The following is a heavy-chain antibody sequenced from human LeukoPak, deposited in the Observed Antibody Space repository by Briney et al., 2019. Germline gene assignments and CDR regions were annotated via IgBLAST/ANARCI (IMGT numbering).Heavy chain of an antibody. Sequence: PGGSLRLSCAASGFTFSSYAMSWVRQAPGKGLEWVSYISSSSSTIYYADSVKGRFTISRDNAKNSLYLQMNSLRAEDTAVYYCASFASGAIKASSYYYYCMDVWGKGTTVTVSS. V-gene: IGHV3-48*01. J-gene: IGHJ6*03. D-gene: IGHD6-13*01. CDR1: GFTFSSYA. CDR3: ASFASGAIKASSYYYYCMDV. CDR2: ISSSSSTI.